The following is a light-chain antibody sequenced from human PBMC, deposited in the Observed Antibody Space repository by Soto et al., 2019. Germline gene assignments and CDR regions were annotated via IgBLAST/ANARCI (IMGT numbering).Light chain of an antibody. V-gene: IGKV1-33*01. Sequence: DIQMTQSPSSLSASVGDRVTITCQASQDIKNYLNWYQQKPGKAPKLLMYLASTLETGVPSRFSGGGSGTHFTFTISNLQPEDIATYYCQQFHDLPRTFGGGTKVDIK. CDR2: LAS. CDR3: QQFHDLPRT. J-gene: IGKJ4*01. CDR1: QDIKNY.